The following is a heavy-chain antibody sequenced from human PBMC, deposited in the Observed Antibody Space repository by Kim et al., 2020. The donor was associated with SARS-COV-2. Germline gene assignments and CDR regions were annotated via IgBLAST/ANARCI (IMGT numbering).Heavy chain of an antibody. D-gene: IGHD3-9*01. CDR2: ISGSGGST. J-gene: IGHJ6*02. CDR1: GFTFSSYA. Sequence: GGSLRLSCAASGFTFSSYAMSWVRQAPGKGLEWVSAISGSGGSTYYADSVKGRFTISRDNSKNTLYLQMNSLRAEDTAVYYCAKPQKPSYDILTGYYHYYYYYGMDVWGQGTTVTVSS. CDR3: AKPQKPSYDILTGYYHYYYYYGMDV. V-gene: IGHV3-23*01.